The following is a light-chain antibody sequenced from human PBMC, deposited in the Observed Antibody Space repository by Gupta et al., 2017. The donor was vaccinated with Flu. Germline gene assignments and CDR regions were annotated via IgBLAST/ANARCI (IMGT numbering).Light chain of an antibody. CDR3: QQYDSTPFT. J-gene: IGKJ3*01. Sequence: DIVMIQSPDSLAVSLGERATINCQSSQTGLDSSNNKNYLAWYQQKPGQPPKLLIYWASTREYGVPDSFSGRGSGTDFTLTISSRQAEDVAVYYCQQYDSTPFTFGHGTNVDIK. CDR2: WAS. V-gene: IGKV4-1*01. CDR1: QTGLDSSNNKNY.